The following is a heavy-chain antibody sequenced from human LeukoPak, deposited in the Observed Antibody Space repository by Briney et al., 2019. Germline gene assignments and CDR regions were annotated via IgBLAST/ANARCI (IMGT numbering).Heavy chain of an antibody. CDR3: AKNLYGDYYFDY. CDR1: GFTFSSYA. Sequence: GGSLRLSCAASGFTFSSYAMSWVRQASGKGLEWVSAISGSGGSTYYADSVKGRFTISRDNSKNTLYLQMNSLRAEDTAVYYCAKNLYGDYYFDYWGQGTLVTVSS. V-gene: IGHV3-23*01. CDR2: ISGSGGST. J-gene: IGHJ4*02. D-gene: IGHD4-17*01.